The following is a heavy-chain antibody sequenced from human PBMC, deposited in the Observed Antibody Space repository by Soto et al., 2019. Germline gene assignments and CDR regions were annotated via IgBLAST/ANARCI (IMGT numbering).Heavy chain of an antibody. CDR2: IRQDGSEI. J-gene: IGHJ4*02. CDR3: AREVVVSRGASYFGY. Sequence: PGGSLRLSCVGSGFTFSSNWMTWVRQAPGKGLEWVANIRQDGSEINSVDSVKGRFTISRDNTKNSLYLQMNSLRAEDTAIYYCAREVVVSRGASYFGYWGPGTLVTVSS. CDR1: GFTFSSNW. D-gene: IGHD2-2*01. V-gene: IGHV3-7*04.